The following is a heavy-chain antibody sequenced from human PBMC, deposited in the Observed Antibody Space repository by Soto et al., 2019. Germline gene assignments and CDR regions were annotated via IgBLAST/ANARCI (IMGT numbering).Heavy chain of an antibody. D-gene: IGHD2-8*02. CDR1: GGSFSGYY. CDR2: INHSVCT. CDR3: ARDKITGLFDY. Sequence: SETLSLTCAVYGGSFSGYYWTWIRQPPGTGLEWIGEINHSVCTNYNPSLKSRVTISVDTSKNQFSLKLTSVTAADTAVYYCARDKITGLFDYWGQGTLVTVSS. J-gene: IGHJ4*02. V-gene: IGHV4-34*01.